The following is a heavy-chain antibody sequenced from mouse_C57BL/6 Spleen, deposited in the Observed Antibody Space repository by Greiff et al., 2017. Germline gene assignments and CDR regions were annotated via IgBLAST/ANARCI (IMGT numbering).Heavy chain of an antibody. J-gene: IGHJ4*01. CDR1: GFSLTSYG. CDR2: IWSDGST. V-gene: IGHV2-6-1*01. Sequence: QVQLKESGPGLVAPSQSLSITCTVSGFSLTSYGVHWVRQPPGKGLEWLVVIWSDGSTTYNSALKSRLSISKDNSKSQVFLKMNSLQTDDTAMYYCARHCDYDGYYAMDYWGQGTSVTVSS. D-gene: IGHD2-4*01. CDR3: ARHCDYDGYYAMDY.